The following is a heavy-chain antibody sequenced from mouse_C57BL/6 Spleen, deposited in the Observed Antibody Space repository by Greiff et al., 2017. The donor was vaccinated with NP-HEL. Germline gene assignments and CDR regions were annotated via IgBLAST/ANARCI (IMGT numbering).Heavy chain of an antibody. CDR1: GFTFSSYG. J-gene: IGHJ2*01. CDR3: ARPGWGSNYFDY. Sequence: EVKLVESGGDLVKPGGSLKLSCAASGFTFSSYGMSWVRQTPDKRLEWVATISSGGSYTYYPDSVKGRFTISRDNAKNTLYLQMSSLKSEDTAMYYCARPGWGSNYFDYWGQGTTLTVSS. V-gene: IGHV5-6*02. CDR2: ISSGGSYT. D-gene: IGHD1-1*01.